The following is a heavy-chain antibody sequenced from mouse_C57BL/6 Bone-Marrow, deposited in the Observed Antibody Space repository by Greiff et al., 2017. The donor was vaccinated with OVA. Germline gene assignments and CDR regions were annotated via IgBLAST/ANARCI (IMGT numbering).Heavy chain of an antibody. D-gene: IGHD2-3*01. V-gene: IGHV2-2*01. CDR2: IWSGGST. CDR1: GFSLTSYG. CDR3: ARKKMVTRDY. Sequence: VKLQESGPGLVQPSQSLSITCTVSGFSLTSYGVHWVRQSPGKGLEWLGVIWSGGSTAYHAAFISRLSISKDNSKSQVFFKMNSLQADDTAIYYCARKKMVTRDYWGQGTTLTVSS. J-gene: IGHJ2*01.